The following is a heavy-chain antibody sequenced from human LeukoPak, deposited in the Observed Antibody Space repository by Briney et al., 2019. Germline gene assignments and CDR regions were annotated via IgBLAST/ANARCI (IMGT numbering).Heavy chain of an antibody. J-gene: IGHJ4*02. CDR2: IYYSENT. V-gene: IGHV4-59*01. D-gene: IGHD5-18*01. CDR1: GGSISSYY. Sequence: SETLSLTCTVSGGSISSYYWSWIRQPPGEGPEWIGYIYYSENTNYNPSLKSRVTISVDTSKSQFSLKLFSVTAADTAVYYCARSHKAMAGEGLFDYWGQGTLVTVSS. CDR3: ARSHKAMAGEGLFDY.